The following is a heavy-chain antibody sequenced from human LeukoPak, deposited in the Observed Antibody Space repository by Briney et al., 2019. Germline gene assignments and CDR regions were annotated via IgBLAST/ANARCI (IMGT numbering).Heavy chain of an antibody. CDR3: AKSRGYSYGYEAYFDY. Sequence: GGSLRLSCAASGFTLSSYGMHWVRQAPGKGLEWVAFIRYDGSNKYYADSVKGRFTISRDNSKNTLYLQMNSLRAEDTAVYYCAKSRGYSYGYEAYFDYWGQGTLVTVSS. V-gene: IGHV3-30*02. CDR2: IRYDGSNK. CDR1: GFTLSSYG. J-gene: IGHJ4*02. D-gene: IGHD5-18*01.